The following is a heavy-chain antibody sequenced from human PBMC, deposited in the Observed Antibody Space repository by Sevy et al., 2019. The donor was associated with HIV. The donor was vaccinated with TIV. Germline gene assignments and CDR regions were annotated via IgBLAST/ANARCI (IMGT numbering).Heavy chain of an antibody. V-gene: IGHV3-53*01. D-gene: IGHD2-8*01. CDR1: GFSVSGTY. J-gene: IGHJ4*02. Sequence: GGSLRLSCAASGFSVSGTYMTWVRQAPGKGLEWVSVISSGTRTIYADSVKGRFIISRDNSKNILYLQMNSLRAEDTAVYYCSADPSNGHFFFNYWGQGTQVIVSS. CDR2: ISSGTRT. CDR3: SADPSNGHFFFNY.